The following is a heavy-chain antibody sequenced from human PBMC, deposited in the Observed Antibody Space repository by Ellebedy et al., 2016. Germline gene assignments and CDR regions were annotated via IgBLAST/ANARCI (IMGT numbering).Heavy chain of an antibody. CDR1: GFTFNNAW. J-gene: IGHJ4*02. D-gene: IGHD3-16*01. CDR3: TTARGSGPHYYFES. CDR2: ISTKTDGGTT. Sequence: GGSLRLSCAASGFTFNNAWMSWVRQAPGRGLEWVGRISTKTDGGTTDYAAPVRGRFTISRDDSKNTLYLEMNSPKTEDTAVYYCTTARGSGPHYYFESWGQGARVTVSS. V-gene: IGHV3-15*01.